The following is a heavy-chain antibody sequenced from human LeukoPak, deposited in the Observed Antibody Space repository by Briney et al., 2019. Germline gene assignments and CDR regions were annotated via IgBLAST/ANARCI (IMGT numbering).Heavy chain of an antibody. V-gene: IGHV3-23*01. CDR3: ARSPAAKSPSDY. CDR2: ISASGGPT. CDR1: GFTFSTYA. J-gene: IGHJ4*02. D-gene: IGHD2-15*01. Sequence: HPGGSLRLSCAASGFTFSTYAMSWVRQAPGKGLEWVSVISASGGPTYYADSVKGRFTISRDNSKNTLYLQMNSLRAEDTAVYYCARSPAAKSPSDYWGQGTLVTVSS.